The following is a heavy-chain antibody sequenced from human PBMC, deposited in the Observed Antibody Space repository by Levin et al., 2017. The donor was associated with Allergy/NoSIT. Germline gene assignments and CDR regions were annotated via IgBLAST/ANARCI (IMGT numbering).Heavy chain of an antibody. CDR2: INDSGST. J-gene: IGHJ5*02. Sequence: SQTLSLTCAVHGGSFSGYYWSWIRQSPGKGLEWIGQINDSGSTNYNPSLKSRVTMSVDTSKNQFSLQLTSVTAADTAVYYCARFWVLRFLGRQTENWFDPWGQGTLVTVSS. CDR1: GGSFSGYY. D-gene: IGHD3-3*01. V-gene: IGHV4-34*01. CDR3: ARFWVLRFLGRQTENWFDP.